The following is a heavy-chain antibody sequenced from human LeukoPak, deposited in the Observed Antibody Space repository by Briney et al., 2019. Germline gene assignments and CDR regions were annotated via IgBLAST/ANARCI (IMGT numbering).Heavy chain of an antibody. CDR3: VRGGGRFEH. J-gene: IGHJ5*02. CDR2: IKEDGSEK. V-gene: IGHV3-7*01. D-gene: IGHD1-26*01. CDR1: GFTFSGYW. Sequence: PGGSLRLSCAASGFTFSGYWMSWVRQSPGKGLEWVANIKEDGSEKNYVDSVKGRFTFSGDNAKSSLYLQMSSLRDEDTAVYYCVRGGGRFEHWGQGTLVTVSS.